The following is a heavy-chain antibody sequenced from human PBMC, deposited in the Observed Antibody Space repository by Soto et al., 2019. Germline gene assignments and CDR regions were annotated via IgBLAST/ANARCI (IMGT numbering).Heavy chain of an antibody. CDR1: GFPFSPYN. V-gene: IGHV3-21*01. D-gene: IGHD3-16*01. Sequence: GGSLRLSCTGSGFPFSPYNLNWVRQAPGKGLEWVSSITAGSSHIYQPNSMKGRFTISRDDAKNSVYLPIDSLRDEDTALYYCSRSTEVGVCAAYWGQETLF. CDR2: ITAGSSHI. CDR3: SRSTEVGVCAAY. J-gene: IGHJ4*02.